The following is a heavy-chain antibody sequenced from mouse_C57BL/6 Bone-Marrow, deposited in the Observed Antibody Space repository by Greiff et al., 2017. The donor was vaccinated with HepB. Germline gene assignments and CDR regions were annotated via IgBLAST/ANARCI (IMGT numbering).Heavy chain of an antibody. Sequence: EVQGVESGGGLVKPGGSLKLSCAASGFTFSSYAMSWVRQTPEKRLELVATISDGGSYTYYPDSVKGRFTISRDNAKNNLYLQMSHLKSEDTAMYYCARDRDYGSAPFDYWGQGTTLTVSS. CDR3: ARDRDYGSAPFDY. D-gene: IGHD1-1*01. V-gene: IGHV5-4*01. CDR1: GFTFSSYA. CDR2: ISDGGSYT. J-gene: IGHJ2*01.